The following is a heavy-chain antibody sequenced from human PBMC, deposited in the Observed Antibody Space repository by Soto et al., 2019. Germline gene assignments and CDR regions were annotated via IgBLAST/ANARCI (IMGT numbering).Heavy chain of an antibody. CDR1: GFSVSRNY. V-gene: IGHV3-53*04. J-gene: IGHJ4*02. Sequence: EVQLVDSGGGLVQPGGSLRLSCAASGFSVSRNYMSWVRQAPGKGLEWVSVIYSGGSTYYADSVKGRFTISRHNSKNTLYLQMNSLRAEDTAVYYCASSPPMGYYDFWSGYQTDYWGQGTLVTVSS. CDR2: IYSGGST. D-gene: IGHD3-3*01. CDR3: ASSPPMGYYDFWSGYQTDY.